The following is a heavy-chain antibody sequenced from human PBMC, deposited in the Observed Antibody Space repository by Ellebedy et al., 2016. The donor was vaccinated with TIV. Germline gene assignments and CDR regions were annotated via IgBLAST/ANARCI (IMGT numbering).Heavy chain of an antibody. D-gene: IGHD6-19*01. Sequence: SETLSLTCAVYGGSFSGYYWSWIRQPPGKGLEWIGEINHSGSTNYNPSLKSRVTISVDTSKNQFSLKLSSVTAADTAVYYCARAGYSSGRNYYYGMDVWGQGTTVTVSS. J-gene: IGHJ6*02. CDR3: ARAGYSSGRNYYYGMDV. CDR2: INHSGST. V-gene: IGHV4-34*01. CDR1: GGSFSGYY.